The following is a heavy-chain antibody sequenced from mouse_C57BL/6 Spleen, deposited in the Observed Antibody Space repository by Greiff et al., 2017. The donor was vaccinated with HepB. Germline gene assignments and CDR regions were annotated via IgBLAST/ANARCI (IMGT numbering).Heavy chain of an antibody. D-gene: IGHD2-4*01. Sequence: DVKLQESGPGMVKPSQSLSLTCTVTGYSITSGYDWHWIRHFPGNKLEWMGYISYSGSTNYNPSLKSRISITHDTSKNHFFLKLNSVTTEDTATYYCAREGLRGGFAYWGQGTLVTVSA. CDR1: GYSITSGYD. V-gene: IGHV3-1*01. J-gene: IGHJ3*01. CDR2: ISYSGST. CDR3: AREGLRGGFAY.